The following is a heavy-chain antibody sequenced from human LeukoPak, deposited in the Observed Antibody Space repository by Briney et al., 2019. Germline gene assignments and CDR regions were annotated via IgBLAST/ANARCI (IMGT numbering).Heavy chain of an antibody. CDR1: GFTFRHSW. Sequence: QPGGSLRLSCEASGFTFRHSWLSWIRQTPGKGLEWVANIHPDSSDKFYVDSMEGRFTISRDNTKNSLYLQIDNARLDDTGLYYCMRLPRETAGDYWGQGVPVIVSS. CDR2: IHPDSSDK. J-gene: IGHJ4*02. V-gene: IGHV3-7*03. D-gene: IGHD1-14*01. CDR3: MRLPRETAGDY.